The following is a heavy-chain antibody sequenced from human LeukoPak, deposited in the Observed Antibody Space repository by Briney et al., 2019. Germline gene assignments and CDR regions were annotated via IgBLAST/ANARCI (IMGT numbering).Heavy chain of an antibody. V-gene: IGHV4-34*01. Sequence: SETLSLTCAVYGGYFSGYYWSWIRQPPGKGLEWIGEINHSGSTNYNPSLKSRVTISVDTSKNQFSLKLSSVTAADTAVYYCARALGYCSGGSCYAHPWGQGTLVTVSS. CDR3: ARALGYCSGGSCYAHP. CDR2: INHSGST. J-gene: IGHJ5*02. D-gene: IGHD2-15*01. CDR1: GGYFSGYY.